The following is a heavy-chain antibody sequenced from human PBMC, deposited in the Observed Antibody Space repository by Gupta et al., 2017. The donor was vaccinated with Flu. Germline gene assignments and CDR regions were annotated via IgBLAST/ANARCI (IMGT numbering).Heavy chain of an antibody. CDR1: GFTFSSYW. CDR2: IKQDGSEK. Sequence: EVQLVESGGGLVQPGGSLRLSCAASGFTFSSYWMSWVRQAPGKGLEWVANIKQDGSEKYYVDSVKGRFTISRDNAKNSLYLQMNSLRAEDTAVYYCARDARLRVTIFGVVNYYYYGMDVWGQGTTVTVSS. V-gene: IGHV3-7*01. CDR3: ARDARLRVTIFGVVNYYYYGMDV. J-gene: IGHJ6*02. D-gene: IGHD3-3*01.